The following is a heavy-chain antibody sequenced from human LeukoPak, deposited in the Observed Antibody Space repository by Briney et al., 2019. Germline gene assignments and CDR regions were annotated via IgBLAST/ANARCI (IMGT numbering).Heavy chain of an antibody. CDR2: IKQDGSEK. J-gene: IGHJ6*02. CDR1: GFTFSSYW. V-gene: IGHV3-7*04. CDR3: ARGSGWDPYYYYYGMDV. D-gene: IGHD6-19*01. Sequence: PGGSLRLSCAASGFTFSSYWMSWVRQAPGKGLEWVANIKQDGSEKYYVDSVKGRFTISRDNAKNSLYLQMNSLRAEDTAVYYCARGSGWDPYYYYYGMDVWGQGTTVTVSS.